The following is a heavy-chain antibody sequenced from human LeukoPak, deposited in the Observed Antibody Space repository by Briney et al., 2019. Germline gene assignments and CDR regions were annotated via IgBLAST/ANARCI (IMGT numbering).Heavy chain of an antibody. CDR3: ARVTGGSSYLGELSLYLDY. V-gene: IGHV4-4*02. D-gene: IGHD3-16*02. CDR2: IYHSGST. J-gene: IGHJ4*02. CDR1: GGSISSSNW. Sequence: SGTLSLTCAVSGGSISSSNWWSWARQPPGKGLEWIGQIYHSGSTNYNPSLKSRVTISVDKSNNHFSLKLSSVTAADTAVYYCARVTGGSSYLGELSLYLDYWGQGTLVTVSS.